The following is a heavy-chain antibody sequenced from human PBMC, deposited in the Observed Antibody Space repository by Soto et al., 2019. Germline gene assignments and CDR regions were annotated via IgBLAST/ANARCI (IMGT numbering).Heavy chain of an antibody. CDR2: FDPEDGET. CDR3: ARTLYGDNVDY. V-gene: IGHV1-24*01. J-gene: IGHJ4*02. CDR1: RYTLTELS. D-gene: IGHD4-17*01. Sequence: ASVKVSCKVSRYTLTELSLHWVRQAPGKGLEWMGGFDPEDGETIYAQKFQGRVTMTRSTSISTAYMELSSLRSEDTAVYYCARTLYGDNVDYWGQGTLVTVSS.